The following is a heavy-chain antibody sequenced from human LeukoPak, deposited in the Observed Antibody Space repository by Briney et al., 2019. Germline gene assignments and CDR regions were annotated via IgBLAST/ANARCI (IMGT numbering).Heavy chain of an antibody. CDR1: GFTFSNYW. CDR3: ARGRAAFDP. J-gene: IGHJ5*02. D-gene: IGHD2-15*01. V-gene: IGHV3-7*01. CDR2: IKQDGSET. Sequence: GGSLRLSCAASGFTFSNYWMTWVRQAPGKGLEWVANIKQDGSETSYVDSMKGRFTISRDNAKNSLYLQMHSLRAEDTAVYYCARGRAAFDPWGQGTLVTVSS.